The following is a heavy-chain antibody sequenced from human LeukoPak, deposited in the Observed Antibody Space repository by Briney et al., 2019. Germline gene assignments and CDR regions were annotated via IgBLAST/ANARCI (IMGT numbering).Heavy chain of an antibody. CDR1: GHTFTSYG. D-gene: IGHD1-26*01. CDR3: ARSPFSGLDY. CDR2: ISAYNGNT. J-gene: IGHJ4*02. Sequence: ASVKVSCKAYGHTFTSYGISWVRQAPGQGFEWMGWISAYNGNTNYAQKFQDRVTMTTDTSTTTAYMELRSLRSDDTAVYYCARSPFSGLDYWGRGTLVTVSS. V-gene: IGHV1-18*01.